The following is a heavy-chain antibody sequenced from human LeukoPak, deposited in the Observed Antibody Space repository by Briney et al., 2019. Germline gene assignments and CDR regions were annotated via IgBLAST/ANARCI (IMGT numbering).Heavy chain of an antibody. J-gene: IGHJ5*02. CDR2: IYYSGST. CDR1: GGSISSSSYY. V-gene: IGHV4-39*07. CDR3: ARDRGFGELDGSKYNWFDP. Sequence: SETLSLTCTVSGGSISSSSYYWGWIRQPPGKGLEWIGSIYYSGSTYYNPSLKSRVTISVDTSKNQFSLKLSSVTAADTAVYYCARDRGFGELDGSKYNWFDPWGQGTLVTVSS. D-gene: IGHD3-10*01.